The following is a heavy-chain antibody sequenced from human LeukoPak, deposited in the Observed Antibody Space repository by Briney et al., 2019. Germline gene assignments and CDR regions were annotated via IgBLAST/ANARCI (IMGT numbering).Heavy chain of an antibody. V-gene: IGHV1-3*03. CDR1: GYTLINYA. Sequence: ASVKVSCKASGYTLINYAMHWVRQAPGQRLEWMGCINGGNGNTKYSQEFQDRVTITRDTSASTVYMELSSLRSEDMAVYYCARGWSLGGYYYYYMDVWGKGTTVTVSS. D-gene: IGHD3-16*01. CDR3: ARGWSLGGYYYYYMDV. J-gene: IGHJ6*03. CDR2: INGGNGNT.